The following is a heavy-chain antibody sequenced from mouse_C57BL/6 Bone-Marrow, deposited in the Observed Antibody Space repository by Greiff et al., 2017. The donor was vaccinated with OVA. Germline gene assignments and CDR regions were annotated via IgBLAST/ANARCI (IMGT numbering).Heavy chain of an antibody. J-gene: IGHJ4*01. Sequence: QVQLQQPGAELVKPGASVKLSCKASGYTFTSYWMHWVKQRPGRGLEWIGRIDPNSGGTKYNEKFKSKATLTVDKPSSTAYMQLSSLTSEDSAVYYCARLGDSFITTVVATRKYAMDYWGQGTSVTVSS. D-gene: IGHD1-1*01. CDR1: GYTFTSYW. V-gene: IGHV1-72*01. CDR2: IDPNSGGT. CDR3: ARLGDSFITTVVATRKYAMDY.